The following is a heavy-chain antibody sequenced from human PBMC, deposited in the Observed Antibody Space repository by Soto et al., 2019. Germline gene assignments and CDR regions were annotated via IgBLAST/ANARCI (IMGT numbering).Heavy chain of an antibody. D-gene: IGHD2-2*01. CDR2: IYPGDSDT. CDR3: ARTPAAIRYYFDY. Sequence: GESLKISCTGSGYSFTIYLIGWVHQMPGKGLEWVGIIYPGDSDTRYSPSFQGQVTMSADKSISTAYLQWSSLKASDTAIYYCARTPAAIRYYFDYWGQGTLVTVSS. J-gene: IGHJ4*02. V-gene: IGHV5-51*07. CDR1: GYSFTIYL.